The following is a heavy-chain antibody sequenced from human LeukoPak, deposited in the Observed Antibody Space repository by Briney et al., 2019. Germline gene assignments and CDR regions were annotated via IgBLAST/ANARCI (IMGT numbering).Heavy chain of an antibody. Sequence: GGSLRLSCAASGFTFSDYYMSWVRQAPGKGLEWVGFIRSIAYGVTTEYAASVKGRFTISRDDSKSIAYLRMNSLKTEDTAVYYCSRADYYGSGSPISLDVWGKGTTVTVSP. CDR3: SRADYYGSGSPISLDV. V-gene: IGHV3-49*04. D-gene: IGHD3-10*01. CDR2: IRSIAYGVTT. J-gene: IGHJ6*04. CDR1: GFTFSDYY.